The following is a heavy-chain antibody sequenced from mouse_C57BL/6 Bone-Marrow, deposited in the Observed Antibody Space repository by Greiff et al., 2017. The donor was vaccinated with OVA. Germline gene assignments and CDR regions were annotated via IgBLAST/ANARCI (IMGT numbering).Heavy chain of an antibody. D-gene: IGHD2-4*01. CDR3: TTCGLRRYFDV. V-gene: IGHV14-1*01. CDR1: GFNIKDYY. CDR2: IDPEDGDT. J-gene: IGHJ1*03. Sequence: VHVKQSGAELVRPGASVKLSCTASGFNIKDYYMHWVKQRPEQGLEWIGRIDPEDGDTEYAPKFQGKATMTADTSSNTAYLQLSSLTSEDTAVYYCTTCGLRRYFDVWGTGTTVTVSS.